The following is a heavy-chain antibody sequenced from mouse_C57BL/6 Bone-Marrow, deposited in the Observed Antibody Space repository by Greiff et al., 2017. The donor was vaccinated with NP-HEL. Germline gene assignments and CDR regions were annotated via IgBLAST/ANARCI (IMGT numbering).Heavy chain of an antibody. V-gene: IGHV2-2*01. CDR1: GFSLTSYG. CDR2: IWSGGST. D-gene: IGHD1-1*01. J-gene: IGHJ1*03. Sequence: VKLVESGPGLVQPSQSLSITCTVSGFSLTSYGVHWVRQSPGKGLEWLGVIWSGGSTDYNAAFISRLSISKDNSKSQVFFKMNSLQADDTAIYYCARKAYYGSSLWYFDVWGTGTTVTVSS. CDR3: ARKAYYGSSLWYFDV.